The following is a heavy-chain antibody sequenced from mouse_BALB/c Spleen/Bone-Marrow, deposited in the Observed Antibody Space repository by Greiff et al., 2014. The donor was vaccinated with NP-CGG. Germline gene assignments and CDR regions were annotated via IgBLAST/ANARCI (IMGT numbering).Heavy chain of an antibody. CDR3: ARDRAYGNWYFDV. D-gene: IGHD2-1*01. J-gene: IGHJ1*01. CDR2: IGTGRGT. V-gene: IGHV2-9*02. CDR1: GFSLKNYG. Sequence: VQLQESGPGLVAPSQSLSITCTVSGFSLKNYGVHWVRQPPGKGLEWLGVIGTGRGTNYNSALMSRLSISKDNSKSQVFLKMNSLQTDDTAMYYCARDRAYGNWYFDVWAQGLRSPSPQ.